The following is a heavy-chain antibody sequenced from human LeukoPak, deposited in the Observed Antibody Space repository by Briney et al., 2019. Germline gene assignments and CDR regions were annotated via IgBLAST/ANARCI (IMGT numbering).Heavy chain of an antibody. CDR3: VRVAPLDNSGPT. CDR1: GFTFSGYY. Sequence: PGGSLRLSCAASGFTFSGYYMHWVRQAPGKGLVWVSRIKSDGSTTNYADSVKGRFTISRDNAKNTLYLQMNSLGAEDTAVYYCVRVAPLDNSGPTWGQGTLVTVSS. D-gene: IGHD3-22*01. J-gene: IGHJ5*02. CDR2: IKSDGSTT. V-gene: IGHV3-74*01.